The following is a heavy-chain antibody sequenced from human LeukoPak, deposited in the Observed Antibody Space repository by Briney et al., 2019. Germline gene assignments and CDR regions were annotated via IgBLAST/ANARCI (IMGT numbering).Heavy chain of an antibody. CDR1: GGSISSYY. CDR2: IYYSGST. D-gene: IGHD3-3*01. CDR3: ASTMYDFWSGYHLDY. V-gene: IGHV4-59*01. J-gene: IGHJ4*02. Sequence: KPSETLSLTCTVSGGSISSYYWSWIRQPPGKGLEWIGYIYYSGSTNYNPSLKSQVTISVDTSKNQFSLKLSSVTAADTAVYYCASTMYDFWSGYHLDYWGQGTLVTVSS.